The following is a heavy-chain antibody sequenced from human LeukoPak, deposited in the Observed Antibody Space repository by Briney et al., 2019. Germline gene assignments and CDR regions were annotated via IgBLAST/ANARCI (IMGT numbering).Heavy chain of an antibody. J-gene: IGHJ4*02. D-gene: IGHD6-19*01. CDR1: GFTFSSYG. CDR2: ISYDGSNK. Sequence: PGRSLRLSCAASGFTFSSYGMHWVRQPPGKGLEWVAVISYDGSNKYYADSVKGRFTISRDNSKNTLYLHMNSLRAEDTAVYYCAKDQYSRGWYSDYWGQGTLVTVSS. CDR3: AKDQYSRGWYSDY. V-gene: IGHV3-30*18.